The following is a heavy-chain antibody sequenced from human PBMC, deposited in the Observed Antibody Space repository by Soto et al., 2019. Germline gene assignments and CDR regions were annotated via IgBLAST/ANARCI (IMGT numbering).Heavy chain of an antibody. V-gene: IGHV4-59*08. J-gene: IGHJ4*02. CDR1: GGSISSYY. CDR2: IYYSGST. Sequence: PSETLSLTCTVSGGSISSYYWSWIRQPPGKGLEWIGYIYYSGSTNYNPSLKSRVTISVDTSKNQFSLKLSSVTAADTAVYYCARHPIPEAPLFSWGQGTLVTVSS. CDR3: ARHPIPEAPLFS. D-gene: IGHD3-10*01.